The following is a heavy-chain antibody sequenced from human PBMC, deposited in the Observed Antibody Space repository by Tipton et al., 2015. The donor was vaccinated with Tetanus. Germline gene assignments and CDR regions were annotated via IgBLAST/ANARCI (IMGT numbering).Heavy chain of an antibody. J-gene: IGHJ6*02. V-gene: IGHV1-69*06. CDR1: GGSFNTYG. D-gene: IGHD3-16*01. CDR2: IVPVFGA. Sequence: QLVQSGAEVEKPGSSVKVSCKASGGSFNTYGISWVRQAPGQGLQWMGKIVPVFGATYAQTFKCRVTMTADKSTSTVFMEWSSLTSADPPVYYGARDLGCPRHFHALDVWGQGTTVIVSS. CDR3: ARDLGCPRHFHALDV.